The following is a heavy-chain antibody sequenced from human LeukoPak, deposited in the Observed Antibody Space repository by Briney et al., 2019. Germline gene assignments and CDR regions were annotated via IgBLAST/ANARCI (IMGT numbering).Heavy chain of an antibody. D-gene: IGHD3-10*01. Sequence: PSETLSLTCAVSGGSISSYYWSWIRQPPGKGLEWIGYIYYSGSTNYNPSLKSRVTISVDTSKNQFSLKLSSVTAADTAVYYCARRESGPINWFDPWGQGTLVTVSS. CDR3: ARRESGPINWFDP. CDR1: GGSISSYY. V-gene: IGHV4-59*01. J-gene: IGHJ5*02. CDR2: IYYSGST.